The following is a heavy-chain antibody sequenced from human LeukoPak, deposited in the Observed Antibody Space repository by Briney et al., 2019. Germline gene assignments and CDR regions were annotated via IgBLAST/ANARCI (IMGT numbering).Heavy chain of an antibody. Sequence: ASVKVSCKASGYTFTGYYMHWVRQAPGQGREWMGWINPNSGGTNYAQNSQGWVTMTRDTSISTAYMELSRLRSDDTAVYYCARGDIEVVPAASGTDSRFDPWGGGTLVTVSS. J-gene: IGHJ5*02. CDR2: INPNSGGT. D-gene: IGHD2-2*01. CDR1: GYTFTGYY. V-gene: IGHV1-2*04. CDR3: ARGDIEVVPAASGTDSRFDP.